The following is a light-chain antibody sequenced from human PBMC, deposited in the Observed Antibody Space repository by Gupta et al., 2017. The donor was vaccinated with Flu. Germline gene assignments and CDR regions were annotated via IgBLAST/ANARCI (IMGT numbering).Light chain of an antibody. Sequence: QSVFTQPPSVSAAPGQKVTISCSGSSSNIGNNYVSWYQQLPGTAPKLLIYENNKRPSGIPDRFSGSKSATSATLGITGLQTGDEADYYCGTWDSSLSANWVFGGGTKLTVL. CDR2: ENN. CDR3: GTWDSSLSANWV. J-gene: IGLJ3*02. CDR1: SSNIGNNY. V-gene: IGLV1-51*02.